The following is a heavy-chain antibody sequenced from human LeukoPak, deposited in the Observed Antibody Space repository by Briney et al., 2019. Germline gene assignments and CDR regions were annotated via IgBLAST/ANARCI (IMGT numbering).Heavy chain of an antibody. Sequence: GGSLRLSCAASIFTFSSYSMNWVRQAPGKGLEWVSSISSRRSYIYYADSVKGRFTISRDNAKNSLYLQMDSLRAEDTAVYYCAGEAVGYRTFDYWGQGTQVTVSS. CDR1: IFTFSSYS. CDR3: AGEAVGYRTFDY. CDR2: ISSRRSYI. D-gene: IGHD5-12*01. V-gene: IGHV3-21*01. J-gene: IGHJ4*02.